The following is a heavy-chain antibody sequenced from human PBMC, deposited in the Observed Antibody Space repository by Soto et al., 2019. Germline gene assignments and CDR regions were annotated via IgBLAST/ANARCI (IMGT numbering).Heavy chain of an antibody. V-gene: IGHV4-59*08. CDR3: ARLGIVVVPAAMPDYYYMDV. Sequence: SETLSLTCTVSGGSISSYYWSWIRQPPGKGLEWIGYIYYSGSTNYNPSLKSRVTISVDTSKNQFSLKLSSVTAADTAVYYCARLGIVVVPAAMPDYYYMDVWGQGTTVTVSS. J-gene: IGHJ6*03. D-gene: IGHD2-2*01. CDR1: GGSISSYY. CDR2: IYYSGST.